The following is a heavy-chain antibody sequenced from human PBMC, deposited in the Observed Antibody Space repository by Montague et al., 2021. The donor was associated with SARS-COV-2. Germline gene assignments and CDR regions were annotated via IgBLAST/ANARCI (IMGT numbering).Heavy chain of an antibody. CDR3: ARDTDYYDLAAGYYYGMDV. V-gene: IGHV4-59*01. CDR2: NYYSGST. CDR1: GGSISRYY. J-gene: IGHJ6*02. D-gene: IGHD3-22*01. Sequence: SETLSLTCTVSGGSISRYYWSWIRQPPGKGLEWIGNNYYSGSTNYNPSLKSRVTISVDTSKNQFSLKLRSVTAADTAVYYCARDTDYYDLAAGYYYGMDVWGQGTTVTVSS.